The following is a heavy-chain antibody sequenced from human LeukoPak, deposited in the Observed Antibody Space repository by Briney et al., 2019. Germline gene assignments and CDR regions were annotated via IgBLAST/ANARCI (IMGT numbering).Heavy chain of an antibody. D-gene: IGHD6-13*01. V-gene: IGHV1-8*01. CDR3: ARGSRGIAGYYFDY. CDR2: MNPNSGNT. CDR1: GYTFTSYD. J-gene: IGHJ4*02. Sequence: ASVKVSCKASGYTFTSYDINWVRQGTGQGLEWMGWMNPNSGNTGYAQKFQGRVTMTRNTSISTAYMELSSLRSEDTAVYYCARGSRGIAGYYFDYWGQGTLVTVSS.